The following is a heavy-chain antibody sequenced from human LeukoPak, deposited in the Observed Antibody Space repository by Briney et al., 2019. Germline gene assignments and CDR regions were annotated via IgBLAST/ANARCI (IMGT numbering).Heavy chain of an antibody. Sequence: PGGSLRLSCAASGFTFSSYSVNWVRQAPGKGLEWVSYISGSSGTRYYADSVKGRFTISRDNAKNSLYLQMNSLRAEDTAVYYCARAPYTSGWYRGDNDYWGQGTLVTVSS. CDR1: GFTFSSYS. CDR3: ARAPYTSGWYRGDNDY. J-gene: IGHJ4*02. D-gene: IGHD6-19*01. V-gene: IGHV3-48*01. CDR2: ISGSSGTR.